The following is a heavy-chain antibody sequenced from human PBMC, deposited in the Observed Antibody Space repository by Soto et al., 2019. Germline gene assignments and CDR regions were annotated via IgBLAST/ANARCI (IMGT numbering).Heavy chain of an antibody. CDR3: ARELNYDYIWGSYRRFDY. CDR1: GFSLSNARMG. J-gene: IGHJ4*02. Sequence: QVTLKESGPVLVKPTETLTLTCTVSGFSLSNARMGVSWIRQPPGKALEWLAHIFSNDEKSYSTSLKSRLTISKDTSKSQVVLTMTNMDPVDTATYNCARELNYDYIWGSYRRFDYWGQGTLVTVSS. D-gene: IGHD3-16*02. V-gene: IGHV2-26*01. CDR2: IFSNDEK.